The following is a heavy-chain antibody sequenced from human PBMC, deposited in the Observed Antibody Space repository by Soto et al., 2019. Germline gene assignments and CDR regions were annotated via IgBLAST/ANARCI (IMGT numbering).Heavy chain of an antibody. CDR3: ARGGQWLVFS. Sequence: EVQLVESGGGLVQPGGTLRLSCAASGFTFSSYEMSWVRQAPGKGPEWVSYISCCGSTIYYADSVKGRFTISRDNAKNSLYLQMSSLRAEDTAVYYCARGGQWLVFSWGQGTLVTVSS. J-gene: IGHJ5*02. D-gene: IGHD6-19*01. V-gene: IGHV3-48*03. CDR2: ISCCGSTI. CDR1: GFTFSSYE.